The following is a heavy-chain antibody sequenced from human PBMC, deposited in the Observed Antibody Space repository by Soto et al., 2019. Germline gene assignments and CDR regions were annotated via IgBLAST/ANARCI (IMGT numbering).Heavy chain of an antibody. CDR2: IRSKAYGGTT. Sequence: PGGSLRLSCTASGFTFGDYAMSWVRQAPGKGLEWVGFIRSKAYGGTTEYAASVKGRFTISRDDSKSIAYLQMNSLKTEDTAVYYCTRDFHDSSGYYYWYFDHWGQGTLVTVSS. J-gene: IGHJ4*02. V-gene: IGHV3-49*04. D-gene: IGHD3-22*01. CDR1: GFTFGDYA. CDR3: TRDFHDSSGYYYWYFDH.